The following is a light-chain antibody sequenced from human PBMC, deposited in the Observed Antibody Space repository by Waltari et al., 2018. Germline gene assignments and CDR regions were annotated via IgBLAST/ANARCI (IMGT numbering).Light chain of an antibody. J-gene: IGKJ5*01. V-gene: IGKV3-15*01. CDR1: QSISFN. Sequence: ILTTPSPATPSLSPGERATRSCRASQSISFNLAWYQQSTGQPPRLLICHASTRATGIPARFSGSGSGTEFTLTIRTLQSEDSGVYYCQQYNVWPPITFGQGTRLEIK. CDR3: QQYNVWPPIT. CDR2: HAS.